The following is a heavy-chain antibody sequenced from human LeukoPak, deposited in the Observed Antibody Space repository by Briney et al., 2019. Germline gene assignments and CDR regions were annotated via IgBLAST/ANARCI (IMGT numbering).Heavy chain of an antibody. Sequence: GGSLRLPCAASGFTFSSYGMHWARQAPGKGLEWVAFIRYDGSNKYYADSVKGRFTISRDNSKNTLYLQMNSLRAEDTAVYYCARERGSYYADAFDIWGQGTMVTVSS. CDR2: IRYDGSNK. V-gene: IGHV3-30*02. J-gene: IGHJ3*02. D-gene: IGHD1-26*01. CDR1: GFTFSSYG. CDR3: ARERGSYYADAFDI.